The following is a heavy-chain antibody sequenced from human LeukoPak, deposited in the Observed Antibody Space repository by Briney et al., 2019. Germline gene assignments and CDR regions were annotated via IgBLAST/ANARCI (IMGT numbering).Heavy chain of an antibody. J-gene: IGHJ4*02. Sequence: SETLSLTCAVYGGSFSGYYWSGIRQPPGKGLEWIGEINHSGSTNYNPSLKSRVTISVDTSKNQFSLKLSSVTAADTAVYYCARGRGIVGATLSGYFDYWGQGTLVTVSS. V-gene: IGHV4-34*01. CDR2: INHSGST. CDR1: GGSFSGYY. D-gene: IGHD1-26*01. CDR3: ARGRGIVGATLSGYFDY.